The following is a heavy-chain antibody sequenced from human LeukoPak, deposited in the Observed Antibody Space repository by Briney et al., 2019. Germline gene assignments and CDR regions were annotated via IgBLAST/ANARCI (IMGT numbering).Heavy chain of an antibody. D-gene: IGHD2-15*01. J-gene: IGHJ4*02. Sequence: PSETLSLTCAVYGGSFSGYYWSWIRQPPGKGLEWIGEINHSGSTNYNPSLKSRVTISVDTSKNQFSLKLSSVTAADTAVYYCARAGRYCSGGSCYRSPIDYWAREPWSPSPQ. CDR3: ARAGRYCSGGSCYRSPIDY. V-gene: IGHV4-34*01. CDR1: GGSFSGYY. CDR2: INHSGST.